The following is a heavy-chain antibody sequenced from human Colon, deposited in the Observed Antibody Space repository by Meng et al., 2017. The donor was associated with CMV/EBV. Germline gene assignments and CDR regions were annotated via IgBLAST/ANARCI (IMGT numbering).Heavy chain of an antibody. V-gene: IGHV1-69-2*01. Sequence: DYYRHWVQQAPGKGLEWMGLVNPEDGETIYAEKFQGRVTITADTSTDTAYMELSSLRSEDTAVYYCATVSKVGRIAAAGMQTNWFDPWGQGTLVTVSS. CDR2: VNPEDGET. CDR1: DYY. J-gene: IGHJ5*02. CDR3: ATVSKVGRIAAAGMQTNWFDP. D-gene: IGHD6-13*01.